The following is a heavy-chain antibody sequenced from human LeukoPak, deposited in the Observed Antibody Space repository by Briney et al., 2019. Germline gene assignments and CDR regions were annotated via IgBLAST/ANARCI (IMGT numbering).Heavy chain of an antibody. J-gene: IGHJ4*02. CDR2: ISYDGSTE. V-gene: IGHV3-30*18. CDR1: GFTFSRYW. D-gene: IGHD6-13*01. Sequence: GGSLRLSCAASGFTFSRYWMSWVRQAPGKGLEWVALISYDGSTEYYGDSVRGRFTISRDNSKSTMFLQMNSLRDEDTAVYYCAKGSGWYADYWGQGTLVTVSS. CDR3: AKGSGWYADY.